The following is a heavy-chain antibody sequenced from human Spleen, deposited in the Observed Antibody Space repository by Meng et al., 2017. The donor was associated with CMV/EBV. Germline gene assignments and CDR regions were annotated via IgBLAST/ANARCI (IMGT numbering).Heavy chain of an antibody. Sequence: YRFNNYWLGWVRQKPGEGLEWMGIIYPGDSDTTYSPSFQGQVTISVDLSISTAYLQWDSLKASDTAIYYCARREGYCSTTSCSYFDSWGQGTLVTVSS. CDR2: IYPGDSDT. CDR1: YRFNNYW. V-gene: IGHV5-51*01. CDR3: ARREGYCSTTSCSYFDS. D-gene: IGHD2-2*01. J-gene: IGHJ4*02.